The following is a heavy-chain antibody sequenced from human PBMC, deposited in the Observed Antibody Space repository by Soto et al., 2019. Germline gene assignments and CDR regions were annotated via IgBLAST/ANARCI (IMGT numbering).Heavy chain of an antibody. V-gene: IGHV3-30*18. CDR3: AKLRSSSWTQYAFDI. J-gene: IGHJ3*02. Sequence: PGGSLRLSCAASGFTFSSYGMHWVRQAPGKAPEWVAVISYDGSNKYYGDSVKGRFTISRDNSMDTLYLQMNSLRPEDTAVYYCAKLRSSSWTQYAFDIWGHGTLVTV. CDR2: ISYDGSNK. D-gene: IGHD2-15*01. CDR1: GFTFSSYG.